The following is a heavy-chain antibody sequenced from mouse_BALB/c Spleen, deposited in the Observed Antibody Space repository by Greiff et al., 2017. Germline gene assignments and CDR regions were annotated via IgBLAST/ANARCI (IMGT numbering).Heavy chain of an antibody. J-gene: IGHJ4*01. Sequence: DVHLVESGGGLVKPGGSLKLSCAASGFTFSDYYMYWVRQTPEKRLEWVATISDGGSYTYYPDSVKGRFTISRDNAKNNLYLQMSSLKSEDTAMYYCARDIDYYAMDYWGQGTSVTVSS. CDR2: ISDGGSYT. V-gene: IGHV5-4*02. CDR3: ARDIDYYAMDY. CDR1: GFTFSDYY.